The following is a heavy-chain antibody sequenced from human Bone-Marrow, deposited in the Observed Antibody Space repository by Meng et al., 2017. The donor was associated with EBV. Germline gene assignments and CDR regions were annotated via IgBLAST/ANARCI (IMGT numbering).Heavy chain of an antibody. J-gene: IGHJ4*02. CDR1: GGPFRNYA. CDR2: FLPTLGAP. D-gene: IGHD3-10*01. Sequence: QVQLWQSAAEVKKPGSSVKVSCKTSGGPFRNYAVSWVRQGPGQGLEWLGGFLPTLGAPNYAQKFHGRVTITADESTSTHYMDLSSLRSDDTAVYYCASESGRGYTPDYWGQGTLVTVSS. CDR3: ASESGRGYTPDY. V-gene: IGHV1-69*01.